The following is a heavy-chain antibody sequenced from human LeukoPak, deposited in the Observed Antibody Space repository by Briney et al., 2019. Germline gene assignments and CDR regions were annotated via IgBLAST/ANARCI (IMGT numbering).Heavy chain of an antibody. D-gene: IGHD2-2*01. Sequence: SVKVSCKASGGTFSSYAISWVRQAPGQGLEWMGEIIPIFGTANYAQKFQGRVTITTDESTSTAYMELSSLRSEDTAVYYCAMSTYCSSTSCPFDYWGQGTLVTVSS. CDR1: GGTFSSYA. V-gene: IGHV1-69*05. J-gene: IGHJ4*02. CDR3: AMSTYCSSTSCPFDY. CDR2: IIPIFGTA.